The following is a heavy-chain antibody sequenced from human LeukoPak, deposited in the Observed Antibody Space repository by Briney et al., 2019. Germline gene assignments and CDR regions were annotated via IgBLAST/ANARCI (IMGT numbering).Heavy chain of an antibody. J-gene: IGHJ4*02. V-gene: IGHV3-15*04. CDR3: TTGEAAAPHDGN. D-gene: IGHD6-13*01. CDR2: IEKIRDGGTI. CDR1: GFTFSNVW. Sequence: KPGGSLRLSCAASGFTFSNVWMSWVRQAPGKGLEWVGRIEKIRDGGTIDYGSPVKGRFTISRDDSYNTLYLQMNNLRTEDTAVYYCTTGEAAAPHDGNWGQGTLVTVSS.